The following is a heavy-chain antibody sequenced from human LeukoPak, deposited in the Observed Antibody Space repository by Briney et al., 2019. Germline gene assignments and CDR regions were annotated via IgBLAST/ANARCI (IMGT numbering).Heavy chain of an antibody. D-gene: IGHD3-22*01. J-gene: IGHJ3*02. CDR1: GGSISSGSYY. CDR3: ARDRFYYDSSGPAFDI. CDR2: IYTSGST. Sequence: SETLSLTCTASGGSISSGSYYWSWIRQPAGKGLEWIGRIYTSGSTNYNPSLKSRVTISVDTSKNQFSLKLSSVTAADTAVYYCARDRFYYDSSGPAFDIWGQGTMVTVSS. V-gene: IGHV4-61*02.